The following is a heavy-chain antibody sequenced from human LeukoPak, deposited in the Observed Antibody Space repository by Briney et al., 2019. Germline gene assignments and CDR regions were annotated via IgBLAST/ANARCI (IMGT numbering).Heavy chain of an antibody. CDR3: ARVRDGYNDAYDI. Sequence: ASVKVSCKASGYTFTGYYMHWVRQAPGQGLEWMGWINPNSGGTNYAQKFQGRVTMTRDTSTSTVYMELSSLRSEDTAVYYCARVRDGYNDAYDIWGQGTMVTVPS. V-gene: IGHV1-2*02. CDR2: INPNSGGT. CDR1: GYTFTGYY. J-gene: IGHJ3*02. D-gene: IGHD5-24*01.